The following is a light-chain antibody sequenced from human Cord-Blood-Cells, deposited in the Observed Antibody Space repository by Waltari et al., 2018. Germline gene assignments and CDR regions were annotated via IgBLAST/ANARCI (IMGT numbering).Light chain of an antibody. Sequence: QSALTQPASVSGSPGQSITISCTGTSRDVGGYNYVSWYQQHPGKAPKLMIYAVSNRPSGVANRFSGSKSGNTASLTISGLRAEDEADYYCSSYTSSSTLVFGGGTKLTVL. CDR1: SRDVGGYNY. J-gene: IGLJ3*02. CDR3: SSYTSSSTLV. V-gene: IGLV2-14*03. CDR2: AVS.